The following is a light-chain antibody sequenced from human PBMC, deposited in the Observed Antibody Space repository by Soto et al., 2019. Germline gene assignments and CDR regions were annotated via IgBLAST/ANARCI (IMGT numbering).Light chain of an antibody. CDR3: SSYTRYSTVV. CDR2: DVS. CDR1: SSDIGVYNY. V-gene: IGLV2-14*01. J-gene: IGLJ2*01. Sequence: QSALTQPASVSESPGQSITISCTGSSSDIGVYNYVSWYQQHPGKAPKLIIYDVSSRPSGVSDRFSGSKSGNTASLTISGLQAEDEADYYCSSYTRYSTVVFGGGTKVTV.